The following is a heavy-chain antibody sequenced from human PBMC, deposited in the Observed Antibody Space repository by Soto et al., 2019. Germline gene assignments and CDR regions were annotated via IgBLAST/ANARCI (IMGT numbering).Heavy chain of an antibody. V-gene: IGHV3-30*18. CDR2: ISYDGSNK. J-gene: IGHJ4*02. CDR3: AKVHLAAAGPYYFDY. Sequence: QVQLVESGGGVVQPGRSLRLSCAASGFTFSSYGMHWVRQAPGKGLEWVAVISYDGSNKYYADSVKGRFTISRDNSKNTRYLQMNSLRAEDRAVYYCAKVHLAAAGPYYFDYWGQGTLVTASS. D-gene: IGHD6-13*01. CDR1: GFTFSSYG.